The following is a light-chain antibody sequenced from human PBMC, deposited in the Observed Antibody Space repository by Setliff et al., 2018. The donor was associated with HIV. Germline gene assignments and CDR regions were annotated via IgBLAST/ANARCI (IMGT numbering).Light chain of an antibody. CDR3: SSYAVTYIVL. CDR1: TSDVGGYNF. J-gene: IGLJ2*01. V-gene: IGLV2-11*01. CDR2: DVI. Sequence: QSALAQHRSVSGSPGQSVTISCTGTTSDVGGYNFVSWYQHHPGKAPKLMIYDVIKRPSGVPDRFSGSKSGITASLTISGLQAEDEADYYCSSYAVTYIVLFGGGTQLTVL.